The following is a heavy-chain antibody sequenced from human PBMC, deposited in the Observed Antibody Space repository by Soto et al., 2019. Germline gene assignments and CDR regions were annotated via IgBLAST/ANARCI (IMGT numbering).Heavy chain of an antibody. CDR3: ARDGCSGSNCLNWFDP. CDR1: EFTFSSYS. CDR2: ISSSSTTK. V-gene: IGHV3-48*01. Sequence: PGGSLRLSCAASEFTFSSYSMNWVRQAPGKGLEWVSYISSSSTTKYYADSVKGRFTISRDNAKNSLYLQMNSLRAEDTALYYCARDGCSGSNCLNWFDPWRQGT. D-gene: IGHD2-15*01. J-gene: IGHJ5*02.